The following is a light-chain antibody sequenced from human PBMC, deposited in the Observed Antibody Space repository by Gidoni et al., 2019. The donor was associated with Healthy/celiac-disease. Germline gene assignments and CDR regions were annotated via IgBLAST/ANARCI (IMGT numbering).Light chain of an antibody. CDR3: SSYAGSNNLV. CDR1: SSDVGGYNY. J-gene: IGLJ2*01. CDR2: EVS. V-gene: IGLV2-8*01. Sequence: QSALTQPPSASGSPGQSVTIPCTGTSSDVGGYNYVSWYQPHPSKAPKLMIYEVSKRPSGVPDRFSGSKSGDTASLTVSGLQAEDEADYFCSSYAGSNNLVFGGGTKLTVL.